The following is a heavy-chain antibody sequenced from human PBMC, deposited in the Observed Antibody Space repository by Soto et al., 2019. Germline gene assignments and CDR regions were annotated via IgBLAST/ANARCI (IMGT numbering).Heavy chain of an antibody. Sequence: GASVKVSCKGAGYTFSNYYMLWVRQAPGQGLEWMGIINPSGDSTSYAQEFQGRVTMTRETSTSTLYMELSSLRSEDTAVYYCARATRSGSPHFDHWGQGTLVTVSS. V-gene: IGHV1-46*01. CDR2: INPSGDST. CDR3: ARATRSGSPHFDH. J-gene: IGHJ4*02. CDR1: GYTFSNYY. D-gene: IGHD5-12*01.